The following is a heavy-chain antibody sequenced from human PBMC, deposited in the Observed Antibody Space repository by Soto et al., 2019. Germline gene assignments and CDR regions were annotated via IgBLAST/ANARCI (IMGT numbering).Heavy chain of an antibody. V-gene: IGHV1-3*01. CDR3: ARGKGMEENYYYYGLEL. Sequence: QVQVVQSGAEVKKPGASVKISCKASGYTFSTHAMHWVRQAPGQSLEWMGWINGGTGQTKHSHRFQDRVSITRDTSASTAYMELRRLRTEDTAGYFCARGKGMEENYYYYGLELWGQGTTVTVSS. J-gene: IGHJ6*02. CDR2: INGGTGQT. D-gene: IGHD1-1*01. CDR1: GYTFSTHA.